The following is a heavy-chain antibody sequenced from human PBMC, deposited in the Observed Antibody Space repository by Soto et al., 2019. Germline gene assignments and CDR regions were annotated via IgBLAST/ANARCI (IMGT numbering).Heavy chain of an antibody. CDR2: IDQSGGT. V-gene: IGHV4-34*01. CDR3: AREDSYGWSGESLDV. J-gene: IGHJ6*02. CDR1: GDSLRGQS. Sequence: QVQLQQWGAGLLKASETLSLTCAVVGDSLRGQSWNWIRQSPGKGLEWIGEIDQSGGTNYNPSLKIRAIISDDTSKNQFSLTLTSVTAADTAVYYCAREDSYGWSGESLDVGGQGTTVTVSS. D-gene: IGHD6-19*01.